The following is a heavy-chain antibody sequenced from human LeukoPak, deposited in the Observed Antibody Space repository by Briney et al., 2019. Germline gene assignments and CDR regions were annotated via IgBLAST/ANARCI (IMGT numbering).Heavy chain of an antibody. Sequence: QTGGSLRLSCAASGFTFSSYEMNWVRQAPGQGLEWVSYISSSGSTIYYADSVKGRFTISRDNAKNSLYLQMNSLRAEDTAVYYCARGTSGATYCGGDCYFDYWGQGTLVTVSS. V-gene: IGHV3-48*03. CDR1: GFTFSSYE. CDR3: ARGTSGATYCGGDCYFDY. D-gene: IGHD2-21*02. CDR2: ISSSGSTI. J-gene: IGHJ4*02.